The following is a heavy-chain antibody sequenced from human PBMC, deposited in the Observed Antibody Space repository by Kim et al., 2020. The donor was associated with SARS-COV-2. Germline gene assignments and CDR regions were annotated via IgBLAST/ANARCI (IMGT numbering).Heavy chain of an antibody. D-gene: IGHD5-12*01. Sequence: SETLSLTCTVSGGSISSSSYYWGWIRQPPGKGLEWIGSIYYSGSTYYNPSLKSRVTISVDTSKNQFSLKLSSVTAADTAVYYCASLRYSGYDYLSPFDYWGQGTLVTVSS. CDR1: GGSISSSSYY. CDR3: ASLRYSGYDYLSPFDY. J-gene: IGHJ4*02. CDR2: IYYSGST. V-gene: IGHV4-39*07.